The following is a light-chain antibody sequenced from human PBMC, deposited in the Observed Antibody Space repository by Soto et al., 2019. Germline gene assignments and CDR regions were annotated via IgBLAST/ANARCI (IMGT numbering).Light chain of an antibody. CDR3: QKYSSVPL. V-gene: IGKV1-27*01. Sequence: DIQMTQSPSSLSASVGDRVTITCRASQGISNYIAWYQQKPGKAPKLLIYAASPLQSGVPSRFSGSGSRTDFTLTINSLQPEDVATYSCQKYSSVPLFGPGTKVDIK. J-gene: IGKJ3*01. CDR2: AAS. CDR1: QGISNY.